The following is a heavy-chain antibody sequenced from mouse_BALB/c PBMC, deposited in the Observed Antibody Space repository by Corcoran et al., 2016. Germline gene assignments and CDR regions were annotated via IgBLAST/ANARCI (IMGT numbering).Heavy chain of an antibody. CDR3: ARGQPHYYGYWYFDV. D-gene: IGHD1-2*01. Sequence: DVQLQESGPGLVKPSQSLSLTCSVTGYSITSGYYWNWIRQFPGNKLEWMGYISYDGSNNYNPSLKNRISITRDTSKNQFFLKLNSVTTEDTATYYCARGQPHYYGYWYFDVWGAGTTVTVSS. CDR2: ISYDGSN. J-gene: IGHJ1*01. CDR1: GYSITSGYY. V-gene: IGHV3-6*02.